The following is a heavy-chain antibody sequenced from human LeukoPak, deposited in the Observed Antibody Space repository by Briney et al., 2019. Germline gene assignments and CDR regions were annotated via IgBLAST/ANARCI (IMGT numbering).Heavy chain of an antibody. J-gene: IGHJ6*02. CDR2: FDPEDGET. D-gene: IGHD3-10*01. V-gene: IGHV1-24*01. Sequence: ASVKVSCKVSGYIFTEISIHWVRQAPGKGLEWMGVFDPEDGETIYALKFQGRVTMTEDTSTDTAYMELSSLRSEDTAVYCCVTHLKNNYGSGSRLDMDVWGQGTTVIVSS. CDR3: VTHLKNNYGSGSRLDMDV. CDR1: GYIFTEIS.